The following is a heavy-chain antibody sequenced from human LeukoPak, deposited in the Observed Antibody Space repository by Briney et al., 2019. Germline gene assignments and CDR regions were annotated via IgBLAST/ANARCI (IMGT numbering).Heavy chain of an antibody. CDR3: TTGDH. CDR2: ISPKSCDT. J-gene: IGHJ4*02. Sequence: GASVYVSCKASGYTFTRRYIHWMRQAPGQGLEWMGWISPKSCDTQYAQKFHDRVTMPRGTYINTAFMAVNRLTPAHTPGYLCTTGDHWGEGTLVTVSS. V-gene: IGHV1-2*02. CDR1: GYTFTRRY.